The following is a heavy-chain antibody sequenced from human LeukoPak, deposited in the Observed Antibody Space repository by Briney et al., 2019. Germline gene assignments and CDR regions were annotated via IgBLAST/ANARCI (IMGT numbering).Heavy chain of an antibody. CDR2: IYYSGST. J-gene: IGHJ2*01. V-gene: IGHV4-30-4*08. CDR1: GGSISSGDYY. CDR3: ARVLLWFGELLGNWYFDL. D-gene: IGHD3-10*01. Sequence: KPSRTLSLTCTVSGGSISSGDYYWSWIRQPPGKGLEWIGYIYYSGSTYYNPSLKSRVTISVDTSKNQFSLKLSSVTAADTAVYYCARVLLWFGELLGNWYFDLWGCGTLVTVSS.